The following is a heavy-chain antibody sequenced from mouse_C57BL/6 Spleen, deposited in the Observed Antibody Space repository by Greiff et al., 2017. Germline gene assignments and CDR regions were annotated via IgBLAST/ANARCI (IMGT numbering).Heavy chain of an antibody. CDR1: GFTFSSYA. CDR3: ARGNCDYEVGGYFDY. Sequence: EVHLVESGGGLVKPGGSLKLSCAASGFTFSSYAMSWVRQTPEKRLEWVATISDGGSYTYYPDNVKGRFTISRDNAKNNLYLQMGHLKSEDTAMYYCARGNCDYEVGGYFDYWGQGTTLTVAS. D-gene: IGHD2-4*01. J-gene: IGHJ2*01. CDR2: ISDGGSYT. V-gene: IGHV5-4*01.